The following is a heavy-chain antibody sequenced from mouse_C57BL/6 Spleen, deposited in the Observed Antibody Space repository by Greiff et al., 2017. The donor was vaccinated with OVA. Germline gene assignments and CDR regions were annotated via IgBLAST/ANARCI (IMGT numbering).Heavy chain of an antibody. CDR2: INPNYGTT. V-gene: IGHV1-39*01. J-gene: IGHJ3*01. Sequence: VQLQQSGPELVKPGASVKISCKASGYSFTDYNMNWVKQSNGKSLEWIGVINPNYGTTSYNQKFKGKATLTVDQSSSTAYMQLNSLTSEDSAVYYCAREGNSSGYAAWFAYWGQGTLVTVSA. CDR3: AREGNSSGYAAWFAY. D-gene: IGHD3-2*02. CDR1: GYSFTDYN.